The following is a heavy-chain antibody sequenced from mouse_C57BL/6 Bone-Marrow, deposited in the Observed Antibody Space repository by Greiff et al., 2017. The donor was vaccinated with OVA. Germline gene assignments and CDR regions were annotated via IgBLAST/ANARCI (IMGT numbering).Heavy chain of an antibody. CDR2: ISSGGSYT. Sequence: DVKLVESGGDLVKPGGSLTLSCAASGFTFSSYGMSWVRQTPDKRLEWVATISSGGSYTYYPDSVKGRFTISRDNAKNTLYLQMSSLKSEDTAMYYGARPLYYDSWYFDVWGTGTTVTVAS. J-gene: IGHJ1*03. CDR3: ARPLYYDSWYFDV. CDR1: GFTFSSYG. V-gene: IGHV5-6*02. D-gene: IGHD2-4*01.